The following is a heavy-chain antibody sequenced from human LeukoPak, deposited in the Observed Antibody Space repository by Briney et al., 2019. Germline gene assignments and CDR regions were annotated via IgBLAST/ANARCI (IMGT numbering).Heavy chain of an antibody. V-gene: IGHV3-15*01. Sequence: GGSLRLSCAAAVFTLSNAWASCGRQAPREGGGWGGRIKSKTDGRTTDYAAPVKGRFTISRDDSKNTLYLQMNSLNTEDTAVYYCTTYYYSSGSLCWGQGTLVTVSS. CDR3: TTYYYSSGSLC. D-gene: IGHD3-10*01. CDR2: IKSKTDGRTT. J-gene: IGHJ4*02. CDR1: VFTLSNAW.